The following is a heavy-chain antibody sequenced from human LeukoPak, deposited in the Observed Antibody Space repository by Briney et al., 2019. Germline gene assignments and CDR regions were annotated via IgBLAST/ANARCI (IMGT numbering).Heavy chain of an antibody. Sequence: GSLRLSCAASGFTFSSYSMNWVRQAPGKGLEWVSSISTTSSHIYYADSVKGRFTTSRDNAKNSLYLQMNSLRAEDMAVYYCARGIVATTAFDYWGQGTLVTVSS. V-gene: IGHV3-21*01. CDR3: ARGIVATTAFDY. CDR2: ISTTSSHI. J-gene: IGHJ4*02. CDR1: GFTFSSYS. D-gene: IGHD5-12*01.